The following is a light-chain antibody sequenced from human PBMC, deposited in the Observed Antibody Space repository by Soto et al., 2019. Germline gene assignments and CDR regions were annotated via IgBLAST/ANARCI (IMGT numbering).Light chain of an antibody. Sequence: EIVMTQSPATLSVSPWERATLSCRASQSVSSNLAWYQQKPGQAPRLLIYGASTRATGIPDRFSGSGSGTEFTLSISSLQSEDFAVYYCQQYGSSPGTFGQGTKVDIK. V-gene: IGKV3-15*01. CDR2: GAS. CDR1: QSVSSN. J-gene: IGKJ1*01. CDR3: QQYGSSPGT.